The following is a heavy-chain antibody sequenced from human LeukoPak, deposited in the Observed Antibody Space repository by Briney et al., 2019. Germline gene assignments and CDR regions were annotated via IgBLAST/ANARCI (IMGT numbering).Heavy chain of an antibody. D-gene: IGHD1-26*01. CDR1: GGSISPYY. Sequence: SETLSLTCTVSGGSISPYYWSWIRQPPGKGLEWIGYIYYSGSTNYNPSLKSRVTISVDTSKNQFSLKLSSVTAADTAVYYCATTTIRLGYWGQGTLVTVSS. J-gene: IGHJ4*02. CDR3: ATTTIRLGY. CDR2: IYYSGST. V-gene: IGHV4-59*12.